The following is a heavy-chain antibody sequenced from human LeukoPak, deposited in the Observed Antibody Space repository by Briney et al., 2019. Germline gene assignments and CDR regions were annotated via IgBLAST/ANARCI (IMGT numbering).Heavy chain of an antibody. V-gene: IGHV4-59*01. D-gene: IGHD6-6*01. CDR3: ARDWGVGGRPGYMDV. CDR2: IYYSGNT. Sequence: SETLSLTCTVSGGSISNKYWSWIRQPPGKGLKWIGYIYYSGNTNYNPSLKSRVIILVDTSKNQVSLKLSSVTAADTAVYFCARDWGVGGRPGYMDVWGKGTTVTVSS. J-gene: IGHJ6*03. CDR1: GGSISNKY.